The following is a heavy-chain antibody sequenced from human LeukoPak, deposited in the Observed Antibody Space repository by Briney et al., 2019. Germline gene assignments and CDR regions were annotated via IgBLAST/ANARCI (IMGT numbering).Heavy chain of an antibody. Sequence: EPGGSLRLSCAASGFTFSSYAMHWVRQAPGKGLEWVAVISYDGSNKYYADSVKGRITISRDNSKNTLYLQMNSLRAEDTAVYYCARATTVTNVFDYWGQGTLVTVSS. CDR1: GFTFSSYA. J-gene: IGHJ4*02. V-gene: IGHV3-30-3*01. CDR2: ISYDGSNK. CDR3: ARATTVTNVFDY. D-gene: IGHD4-17*01.